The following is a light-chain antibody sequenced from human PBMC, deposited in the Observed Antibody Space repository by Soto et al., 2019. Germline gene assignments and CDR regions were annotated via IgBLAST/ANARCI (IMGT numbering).Light chain of an antibody. V-gene: IGKV3-20*01. Sequence: EIVLTQSPGTLSLSPGERATLSCRASQSVSSTYLAWYQQKPGQAPRLLIDGASNRATGIPARFSGSGSGTDVTLTISRLEPEDFAVYYCQQYGGSRWTFGQGTRVDI. J-gene: IGKJ1*01. CDR2: GAS. CDR3: QQYGGSRWT. CDR1: QSVSSTY.